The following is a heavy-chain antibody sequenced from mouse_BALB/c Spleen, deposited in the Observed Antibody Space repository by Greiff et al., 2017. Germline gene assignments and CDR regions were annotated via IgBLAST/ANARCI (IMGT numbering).Heavy chain of an antibody. J-gene: IGHJ4*01. V-gene: IGHV5-4*02. Sequence: EVKLMESGGGLVKPGGSLKLSCAASGFTFSDYYMYWVRQTPEKRLEWVATISDGGSYTYYPDSVKGRFTISRDNAKNNLYLQMSSLKSEDTAMYYCARRGLLGAMDYWGQGTSVTVSS. CDR2: ISDGGSYT. D-gene: IGHD3-1*01. CDR1: GFTFSDYY. CDR3: ARRGLLGAMDY.